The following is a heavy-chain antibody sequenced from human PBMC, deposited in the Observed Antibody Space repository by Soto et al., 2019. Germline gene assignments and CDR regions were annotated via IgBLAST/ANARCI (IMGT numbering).Heavy chain of an antibody. CDR1: GFTFNIHG. CDR3: AREGPISGTGAFDI. CDR2: VWSDGNNK. V-gene: IGHV3-33*01. Sequence: QVQLVESGGGVVQPGRTLRLSSAASGFTFNIHGMHWVRQAPGKGLEWVAVVWSDGNNKFYADSVRGRFTISRDNSKNTLDLQVNSLRVEDTGVYYCAREGPISGTGAFDIWGQGTKVTVSS. J-gene: IGHJ3*02. D-gene: IGHD6-25*01.